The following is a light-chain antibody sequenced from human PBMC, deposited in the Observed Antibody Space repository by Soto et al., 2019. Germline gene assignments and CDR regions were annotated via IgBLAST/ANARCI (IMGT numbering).Light chain of an antibody. Sequence: QSVLTQPPSASGSPGQSVTISCTGTSSDAGGYNYVSWYQQHPGKAPKLMIYEVSKRPSGVPDRFSGSKSGNTASLTVSGLQAEDEADYYCSSYAGSNAVVFGGGTKVTVL. CDR3: SSYAGSNAVV. V-gene: IGLV2-8*01. CDR2: EVS. J-gene: IGLJ2*01. CDR1: SSDAGGYNY.